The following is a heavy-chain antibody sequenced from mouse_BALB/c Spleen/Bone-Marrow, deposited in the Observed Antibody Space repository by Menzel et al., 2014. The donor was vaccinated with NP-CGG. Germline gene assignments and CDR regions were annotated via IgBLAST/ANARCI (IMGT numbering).Heavy chain of an antibody. D-gene: IGHD4-1*01. Sequence: VKLQESGPGLVAPSQSLSITCTVSGFSLTSYGVHWVRQPPGKGLEWLGVIWAGGGTNYNSALMSRLSISKDNSKSQVFLKMNSLQTDDTAMYYCARTGFDYWGQGTTLTGSS. CDR2: IWAGGGT. V-gene: IGHV2-9*02. CDR1: GFSLTSYG. J-gene: IGHJ2*01. CDR3: ARTGFDY.